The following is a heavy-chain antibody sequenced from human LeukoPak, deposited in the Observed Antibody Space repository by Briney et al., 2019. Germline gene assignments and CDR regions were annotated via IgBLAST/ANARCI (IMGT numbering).Heavy chain of an antibody. CDR2: ITTYNGKT. CDR1: GYAFTTYG. J-gene: IGHJ4*02. D-gene: IGHD3-22*01. V-gene: IGHV1-18*04. Sequence: ASVKVSCKGSGYAFTTYGISWVRQAPGQGLEWMGWITTYNGKTHYAQKFQGRVTMTADTSTRTVSMELRSLRSDDTAVYYCARDAGGSGYDVLDYWGQGTLVTVSS. CDR3: ARDAGGSGYDVLDY.